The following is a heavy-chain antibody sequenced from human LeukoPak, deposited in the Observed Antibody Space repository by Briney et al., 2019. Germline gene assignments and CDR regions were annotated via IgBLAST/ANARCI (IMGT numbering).Heavy chain of an antibody. CDR3: ARTTEGGYSYGYFYYYYMDV. CDR1: GGSISSYY. D-gene: IGHD5-18*01. J-gene: IGHJ6*03. CDR2: IYYSGST. V-gene: IGHV4-59*01. Sequence: SETLSLTCTVSGGSISSYYWSWIRQPAGKGLEWIGSIYYSGSTYYNPSLKSRVTISVDTSKNQFSLKLSSVTAAVTAVYYCARTTEGGYSYGYFYYYYMDVWGKGTTVTISS.